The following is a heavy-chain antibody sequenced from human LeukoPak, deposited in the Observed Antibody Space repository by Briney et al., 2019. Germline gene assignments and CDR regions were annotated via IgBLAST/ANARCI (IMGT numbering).Heavy chain of an antibody. Sequence: PGGSLRLSCTTSGFAFSNYAMNWVRQAPGEGPEWVSGISGFNTYYADSVKGRFTTFRDNSKNVLYLQMDRLRAEDTAVYSCAKDVCTSPRCLLYFDSWGQGTLVTVSS. CDR3: AKDVCTSPRCLLYFDS. CDR1: GFAFSNYA. D-gene: IGHD2-8*01. CDR2: ISGFNT. V-gene: IGHV3-23*01. J-gene: IGHJ4*02.